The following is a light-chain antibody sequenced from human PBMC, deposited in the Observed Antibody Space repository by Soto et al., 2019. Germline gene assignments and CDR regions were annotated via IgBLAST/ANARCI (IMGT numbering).Light chain of an antibody. CDR2: EVS. V-gene: IGLV2-8*01. Sequence: QSALTQPPSASGSPGQSVTISCTGTSSDVGGYKYVSWFQQHPGKAPKLMICEVSTRPSGVPDRFSGSRSGNTASLTVSGLQAEDEADYYCCSYAGSNNYVFGTGTKLTVL. J-gene: IGLJ1*01. CDR3: CSYAGSNNYV. CDR1: SSDVGGYKY.